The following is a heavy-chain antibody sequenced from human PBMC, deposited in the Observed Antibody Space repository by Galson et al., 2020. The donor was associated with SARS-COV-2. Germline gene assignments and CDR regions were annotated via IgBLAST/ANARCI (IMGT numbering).Heavy chain of an antibody. CDR2: ISSSRSYT. V-gene: IGHV3-11*06. Sequence: GGSLRLSCAASGITFSDSSMSWIRQAPGKGLEWVSYISSSRSYTNYADSVKGRFTISRDNVKNSLYLQMNSLRAEDTAVYYCARVHVGLTTRWFDPWGQGTLVTVSP. CDR3: ARVHVGLTTRWFDP. CDR1: GITFSDSS. J-gene: IGHJ5*02. D-gene: IGHD4-4*01.